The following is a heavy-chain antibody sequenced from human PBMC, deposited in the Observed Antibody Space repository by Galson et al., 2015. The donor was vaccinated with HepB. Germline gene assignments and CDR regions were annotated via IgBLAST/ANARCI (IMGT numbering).Heavy chain of an antibody. CDR2: IFANGRT. J-gene: IGHJ4*02. V-gene: IGHV4-61*02. D-gene: IGHD3-3*01. CDR3: ARIFWSGFSSPIYYFDL. Sequence: TLSLTCTVSGGSISSGSYYWGWIRQPAGKGLEWIGRIFANGRTNYNPSLKSRVTMSVDSSKNRFSLKLNSVTAADTAVYYCARIFWSGFSSPIYYFDLWGQGTLVTVSS. CDR1: GGSISSGSYY.